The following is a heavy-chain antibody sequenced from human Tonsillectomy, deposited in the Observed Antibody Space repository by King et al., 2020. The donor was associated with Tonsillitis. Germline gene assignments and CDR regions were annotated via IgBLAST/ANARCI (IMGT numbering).Heavy chain of an antibody. Sequence: VQLVESGGGLVKPGRSLRLSCTASGFTFGDYAMSWFRQAPGKGLEWVGFIRSKAYGGTTEYAASVKGRFTISRDDSKSIAYLQMNSLKTEDTAVYYCTRGSSAGKYYDYVWGSYEGPFDYWGQGTLVTVSS. CDR3: TRGSSAGKYYDYVWGSYEGPFDY. D-gene: IGHD3-16*01. V-gene: IGHV3-49*05. J-gene: IGHJ4*02. CDR1: GFTFGDYA. CDR2: IRSKAYGGTT.